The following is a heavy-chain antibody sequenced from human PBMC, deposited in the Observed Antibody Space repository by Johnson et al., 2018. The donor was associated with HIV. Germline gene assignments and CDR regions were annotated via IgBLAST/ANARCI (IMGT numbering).Heavy chain of an antibody. Sequence: VQLVESGGGLVQPGGSLRLSCAASGFTFSSYDMHWVRQATGKGLEWVSAIGTAGDTYYPGSVKGRFTISRENAKNTLYLQRNSLRAEGTAVYYCARACREGYTCDAFDIWGQGTMVTVSS. CDR2: IGTAGDT. J-gene: IGHJ3*02. D-gene: IGHD5-24*01. V-gene: IGHV3-13*01. CDR3: ARACREGYTCDAFDI. CDR1: GFTFSSYD.